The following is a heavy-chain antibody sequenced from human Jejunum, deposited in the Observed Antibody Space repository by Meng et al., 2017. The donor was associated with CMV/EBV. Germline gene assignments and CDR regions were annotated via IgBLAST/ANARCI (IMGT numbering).Heavy chain of an antibody. D-gene: IGHD3-10*01. J-gene: IGHJ6*02. CDR1: DYY. Sequence: DYYMEGVRQAPGRGLEWVGVTSSKDKKSTTEYAASVKGRFTVSRDDSKNSLYLQMNSLQTDDSAVYYCVRMYYYGSETSWGMDVWGQGTTVTVSS. CDR2: TSSKDKKSTT. V-gene: IGHV3-72*01. CDR3: VRMYYYGSETSWGMDV.